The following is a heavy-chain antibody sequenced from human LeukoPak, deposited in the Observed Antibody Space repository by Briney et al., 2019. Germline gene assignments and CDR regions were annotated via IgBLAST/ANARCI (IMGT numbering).Heavy chain of an antibody. V-gene: IGHV3-48*04. CDR3: SRSQFDY. J-gene: IGHJ4*02. CDR2: ISSGSTTI. Sequence: GGSLRLSCATSGFTLSSYSMNWVRQAPGKGLEWISYISSGSTTIYYADSVKGRFTISRDNTKNILYLQMNSLKVEDTAIYFCSRSQFDYWGQGVLVTVSS. CDR1: GFTLSSYS.